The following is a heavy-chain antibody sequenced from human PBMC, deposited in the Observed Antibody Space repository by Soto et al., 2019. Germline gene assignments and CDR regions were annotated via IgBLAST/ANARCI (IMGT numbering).Heavy chain of an antibody. V-gene: IGHV3-30-3*01. CDR3: TRDQFIDY. J-gene: IGHJ4*02. CDR1: GFTFSSYA. CDR2: ISYDGSNK. Sequence: GGSLRLSCAASGFTFSSYAMHWVRQAPGKGLEWVAVISYDGSNKYYADSVKGRFTISRDNSKNTLYLQMNSLRAEDTAIYYCTRDQFIDYWGQGTLVTVSS.